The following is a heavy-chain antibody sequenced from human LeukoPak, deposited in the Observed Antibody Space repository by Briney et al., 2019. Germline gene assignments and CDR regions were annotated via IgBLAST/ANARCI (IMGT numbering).Heavy chain of an antibody. CDR1: GYTFTGYY. D-gene: IGHD2/OR15-2a*01. CDR2: ISYDGSNK. Sequence: SCKASGYTFTGYYMHWVRQAPGKGLEWVAVISYDGSNKYYADSVKGRFTISRDNSKNTLYLQMNSLRAEDTAVYYCAKDLRGGTTYYYYMDVWGKGTTVTVSS. J-gene: IGHJ6*03. V-gene: IGHV3-30*18. CDR3: AKDLRGGTTYYYYMDV.